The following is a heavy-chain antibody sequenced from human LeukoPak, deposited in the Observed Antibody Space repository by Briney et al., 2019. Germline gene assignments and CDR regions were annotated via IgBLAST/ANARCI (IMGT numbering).Heavy chain of an antibody. J-gene: IGHJ4*02. Sequence: GGSLRLSCAASGFTLSSYSMNWVRQAPGKGLEWISFIVSSSRTIFYAESVKGRFTISRDNAKNSLFLQMNSLRAEDTAVYYCARRVPNQVITDYFDYWGQGTLVTVSS. V-gene: IGHV3-48*04. CDR2: IVSSSRTI. CDR1: GFTLSSYS. D-gene: IGHD3-16*01. CDR3: ARRVPNQVITDYFDY.